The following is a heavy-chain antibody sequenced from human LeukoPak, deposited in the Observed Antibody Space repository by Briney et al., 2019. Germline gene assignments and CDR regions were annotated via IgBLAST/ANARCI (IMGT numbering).Heavy chain of an antibody. D-gene: IGHD3-9*01. CDR1: GFTFSSYT. V-gene: IGHV3-23*01. CDR2: ISGSGGST. Sequence: GGSLRLSCAASGFTFSSYTMTWVRQAPGKGLDWVSAISGSGGSTYYADSVKGRFTISRDNSKNTLYLQMNSLRAEDTAVYYCAKETSLYYDILTGTPPGAFDIWGQGTMVTVSS. J-gene: IGHJ3*02. CDR3: AKETSLYYDILTGTPPGAFDI.